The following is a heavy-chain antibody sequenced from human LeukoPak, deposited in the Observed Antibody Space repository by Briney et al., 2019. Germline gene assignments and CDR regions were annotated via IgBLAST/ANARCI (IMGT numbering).Heavy chain of an antibody. CDR2: ISSSSSYI. V-gene: IGHV3-21*01. CDR1: GFTVSSNH. D-gene: IGHD6-13*01. CDR3: ARWGAAAGHDY. J-gene: IGHJ4*02. Sequence: PGGSLRLSCAASGFTVSSNHMSWVRQAPGKGLEWVSSISSSSSYIYYADSVKGRFTISRDNAKNSLYLQMNSLRAEDTAVYYCARWGAAAGHDYWGQGTLVTVSS.